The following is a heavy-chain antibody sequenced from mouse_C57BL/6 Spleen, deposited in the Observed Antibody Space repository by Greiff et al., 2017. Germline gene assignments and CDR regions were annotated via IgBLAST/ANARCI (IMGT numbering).Heavy chain of an antibody. CDR2: INPNNGTT. J-gene: IGHJ2*01. CDR1: GYSFTDYN. CDR3: ARYDDYLYYFDY. D-gene: IGHD2-3*01. Sequence: VQLQQSGPELVKPGASVKISCKASGYSFTDYNMNWVKQSNGKSLEWIGIINPNNGTTSYNQKFKGKVTLTVDQSSSTAYMQLNSLTYENSAVYYCARYDDYLYYFDYWGQGTTLTVSS. V-gene: IGHV1-39*01.